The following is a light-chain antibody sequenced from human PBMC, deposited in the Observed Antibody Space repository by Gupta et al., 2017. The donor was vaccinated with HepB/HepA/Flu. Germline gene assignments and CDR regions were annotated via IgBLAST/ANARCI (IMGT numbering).Light chain of an antibody. V-gene: IGLV3-1*01. CDR2: QDS. J-gene: IGLJ1*01. CDR1: KLGDKY. CDR3: QAWDSSTAQWV. Sequence: SYELPQPPSVSVSPGQTASIPCSGAKLGDKYACWYQQKPGQSPVLVIYQDSKRPSGIPERFSGSNSGNTATLTISGTQAMDEADYYCQAWDSSTAQWVFGTGTKVTVL.